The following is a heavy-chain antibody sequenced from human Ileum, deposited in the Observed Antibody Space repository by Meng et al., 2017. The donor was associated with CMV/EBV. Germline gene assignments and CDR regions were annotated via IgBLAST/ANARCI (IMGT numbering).Heavy chain of an antibody. D-gene: IGHD1-1*01. CDR1: RFTFTSFG. CDR3: AKGLQLWPL. Sequence: EVQLLESGGGLVQPGGSLRLSFAASRFTFTSFGMSWVRQAPGKGLEWVSGISSSGGSTYYLDSVRGRFTISRDNSKNTLHLQMNSLRAEDTAIYYCAKGLQLWPLWGQGPLVTAYS. J-gene: IGHJ4*02. V-gene: IGHV3-23*01. CDR2: ISSSGGST.